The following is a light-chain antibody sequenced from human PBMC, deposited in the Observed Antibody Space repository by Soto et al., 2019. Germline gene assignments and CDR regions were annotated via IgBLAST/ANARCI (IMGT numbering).Light chain of an antibody. CDR1: QSMNDW. Sequence: DIQMTQSPSTLSASIGDRVTITCRASQSMNDWLAWYQQKPGKAPKVLIYDASSLQSGVPSRFSGSRSGTEFTLTIDSLQPDDVVTYYGLRYNPFSHTSRHGSKV. J-gene: IGKJ1*01. CDR2: DAS. CDR3: LRYNPFSHT. V-gene: IGKV1-5*01.